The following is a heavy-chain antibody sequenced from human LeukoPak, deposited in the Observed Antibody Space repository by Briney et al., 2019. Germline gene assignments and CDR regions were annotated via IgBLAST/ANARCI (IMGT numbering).Heavy chain of an antibody. CDR3: AKKTIVGATVDAFDI. CDR2: IRSDGSSI. V-gene: IGHV3-30*02. Sequence: GGSLRLSCAASGFSFSDFGMHWIRQAPGKGLEWVTLIRSDGSSIYYADSVKGRFTISRDNSRNTLYLQMNSLRVEDTAVYYCAKKTIVGATVDAFDIWGQGTMVTVSS. J-gene: IGHJ3*02. CDR1: GFSFSDFG. D-gene: IGHD1-26*01.